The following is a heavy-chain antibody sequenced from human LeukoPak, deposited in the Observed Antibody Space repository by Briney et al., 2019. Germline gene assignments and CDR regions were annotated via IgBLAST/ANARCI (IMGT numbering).Heavy chain of an antibody. J-gene: IGHJ4*02. CDR2: FDPEDGET. Sequence: ASVKVSCKVSGYTLTELSMHWVRQAPGKGLEWMGGFDPEDGETIYAQKFQGRVTMTEDTSTDTAYMELSSLRSEDTAVYYCAFERKYYYDSSGYYGYFDYWGQRTLVTVSS. CDR1: GYTLTELS. CDR3: AFERKYYYDSSGYYGYFDY. D-gene: IGHD3-22*01. V-gene: IGHV1-24*01.